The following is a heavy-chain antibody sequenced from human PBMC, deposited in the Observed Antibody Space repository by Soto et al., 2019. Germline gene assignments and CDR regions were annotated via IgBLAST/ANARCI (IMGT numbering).Heavy chain of an antibody. CDR3: AMLGGWSGGSSGMDV. J-gene: IGHJ6*02. D-gene: IGHD6-19*01. V-gene: IGHV3-72*01. Sequence: EVQLVESGGGLVQPGGSLRLSCAASGLIFSDYHMDWLRQAPGMGLVWVGRIRRKANSYTTEYAASVKGRFTISRDDSKNSLYLQMYSLKSEDTAVYYCAMLGGWSGGSSGMDVWGQGTTVTVSS. CDR1: GLIFSDYH. CDR2: IRRKANSYTT.